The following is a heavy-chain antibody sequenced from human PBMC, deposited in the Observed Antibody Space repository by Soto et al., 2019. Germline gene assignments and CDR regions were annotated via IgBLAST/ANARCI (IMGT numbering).Heavy chain of an antibody. CDR1: GYIFSDYG. CDR3: ARPVTSPDHLDI. D-gene: IGHD4-4*01. Sequence: QVQLVQSGAEVKKPGASVKVSCKSSGYIFSDYGITWVRQAPGQGLEWMGWISAYNGNTDYAQKFQDRLTLATDTSTSTAYMELRSLRSHDTALYYCARPVTSPDHLDIWGQGTMVTVSS. V-gene: IGHV1-18*01. CDR2: ISAYNGNT. J-gene: IGHJ3*02.